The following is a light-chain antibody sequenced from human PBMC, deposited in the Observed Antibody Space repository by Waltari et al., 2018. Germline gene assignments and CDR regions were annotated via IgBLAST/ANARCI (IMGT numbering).Light chain of an antibody. Sequence: EIVLTQSPGTLSLSTGDRATLSCRASQSIGRFVVWYQQRPGQAPRLLIYDISRRATGIPDRFSGSGYGTDFSLTISRLEPEDFAVYYCQKYERLPATFGQGTTVEIK. J-gene: IGKJ1*01. CDR2: DIS. CDR1: QSIGRF. V-gene: IGKV3-20*01. CDR3: QKYERLPAT.